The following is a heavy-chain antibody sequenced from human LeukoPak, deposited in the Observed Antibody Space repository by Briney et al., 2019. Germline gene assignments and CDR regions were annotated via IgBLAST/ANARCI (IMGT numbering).Heavy chain of an antibody. J-gene: IGHJ4*02. D-gene: IGHD5-24*01. CDR3: AKNRREMATILVDY. Sequence: GRSLRLSCAASGFTFSSYGMHWVRQAPGKGLGWVAVISYDGSNKYYADSVKGRFTISRDSSKNTLYPQMNSLRAEDTAMYYCAKNRREMATILVDYWGQGTLVTVSS. CDR1: GFTFSSYG. V-gene: IGHV3-30*18. CDR2: ISYDGSNK.